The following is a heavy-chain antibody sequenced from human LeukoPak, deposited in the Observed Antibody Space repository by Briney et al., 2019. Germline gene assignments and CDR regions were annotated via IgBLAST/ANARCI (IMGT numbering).Heavy chain of an antibody. V-gene: IGHV3-30*02. CDR3: AKEYEYQLLSQKDLDY. J-gene: IGHJ4*02. D-gene: IGHD2-2*01. CDR1: GFTFSSYG. CDR2: IRYDGSNK. Sequence: GGSLRLSCAASGFTFSSYGMHWVRQAPGKGLEWVAFIRYDGSNKYYADSVKGRFTISRDNSKNTLYLQMNSLRAEDTAVYYCAKEYEYQLLSQKDLDYWGQGTLVTVSS.